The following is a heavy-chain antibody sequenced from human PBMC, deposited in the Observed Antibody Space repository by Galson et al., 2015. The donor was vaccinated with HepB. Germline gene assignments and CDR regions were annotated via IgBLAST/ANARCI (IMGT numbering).Heavy chain of an antibody. V-gene: IGHV1-18*04. J-gene: IGHJ4*02. CDR3: ARDREHIVVVTAEGGLDY. CDR2: ISAYNGNT. D-gene: IGHD2-21*02. CDR1: GYTFTSYG. Sequence: SVKVSCKASGYTFTSYGISWVRQAPGQGLEWMGWISAYNGNTNYAQKLQGRVTMTTDTSTSTAYMELRSLRSDDTAVYYCARDREHIVVVTAEGGLDYWGQGTLDTVSS.